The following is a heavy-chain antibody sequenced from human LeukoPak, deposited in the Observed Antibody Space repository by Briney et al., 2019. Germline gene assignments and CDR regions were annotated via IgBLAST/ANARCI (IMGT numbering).Heavy chain of an antibody. CDR2: ISSSSSV. V-gene: IGHV3-69-1*01. J-gene: IGHJ4*02. Sequence: GGSPRLSCAASGFTFSAYDMNWVRQAPGKGLEWVSYISSSSSVYYADSVKGRFTISRDNAKNSLYLQMNSLRAEDTAVYYCAYSNSFDYWGQGTLVTVSS. D-gene: IGHD4-11*01. CDR1: GFTFSAYD. CDR3: AYSNSFDY.